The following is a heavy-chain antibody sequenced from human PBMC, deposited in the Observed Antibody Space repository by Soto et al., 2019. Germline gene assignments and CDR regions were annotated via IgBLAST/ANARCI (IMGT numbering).Heavy chain of an antibody. CDR3: ARGRPDYGDY. Sequence: ASVKVSCKASGYTFTGYYMHWVRQAPGQGLEWMGWINPNSGGTNYAQKFQGRVTMTRNTSISTAYMELSSLRSEDTAVYYCARGRPDYGDYWGQGTLVTVSS. J-gene: IGHJ4*02. CDR1: GYTFTGYY. V-gene: IGHV1-2*02. CDR2: INPNSGGT.